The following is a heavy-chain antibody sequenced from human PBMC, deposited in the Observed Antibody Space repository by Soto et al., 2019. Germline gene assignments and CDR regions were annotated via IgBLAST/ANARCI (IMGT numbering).Heavy chain of an antibody. D-gene: IGHD1-26*01. V-gene: IGHV4-30-4*01. CDR2: VYYSGSS. Sequence: SETLSLTCTVSGGSVSSGDSYWSWLRQPPGKGLEWIGFVYYSGSSFYKPSLESRVSISVDTSKNQFSLELSTVTAADTAVYYCARVPIVGVTGYGAFNIWGRGTMVTV. CDR1: GGSVSSGDSY. J-gene: IGHJ3*02. CDR3: ARVPIVGVTGYGAFNI.